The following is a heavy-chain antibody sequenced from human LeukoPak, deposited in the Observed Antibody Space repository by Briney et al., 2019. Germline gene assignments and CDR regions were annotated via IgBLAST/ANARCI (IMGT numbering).Heavy chain of an antibody. CDR3: ARAFGVIAADYYYYYMDV. V-gene: IGHV4-4*07. CDR2: IYTSGST. CDR1: GGSISSYY. Sequence: SETLSLTCTVSGGSISSYYWSWIRQPAGKGLEWIGRIYTSGSTNYNPSLKSRVTMSVDTSKNQFSLKLSSVTAADTAVYYCARAFGVIAADYYYYYMDVWGKGTTVTVSS. J-gene: IGHJ6*03. D-gene: IGHD6-25*01.